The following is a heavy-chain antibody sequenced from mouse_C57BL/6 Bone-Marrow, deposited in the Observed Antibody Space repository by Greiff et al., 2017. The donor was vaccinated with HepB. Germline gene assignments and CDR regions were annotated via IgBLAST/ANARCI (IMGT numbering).Heavy chain of an antibody. V-gene: IGHV14-4*01. CDR1: GYTFTSYW. CDR2: IDPENGDT. Sequence: VQLQQPGTELVKPGASVKLSCKASGYTFTSYWMHWVKQRPGQGLEWIGWIDPENGDTEYASKFQGKATITADTSSNTAYLQLSSLTSEDTAVYYCTTSCSWFAYWGQGTLVTVSA. CDR3: TTSCSWFAY. J-gene: IGHJ3*01.